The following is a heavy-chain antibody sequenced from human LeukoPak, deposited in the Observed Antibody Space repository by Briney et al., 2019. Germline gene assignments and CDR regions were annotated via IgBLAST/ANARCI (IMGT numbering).Heavy chain of an antibody. Sequence: KPSQTLSLTCTVSGGSISSGGYYWSWIRQHPGKGLEWIGYIYYSGSTYYNPSLKSRVTISVETSKNQFSLKLSSVTAADTAVYYCAREDDYGDYVFDYWGQGTLVTVSS. CDR3: AREDDYGDYVFDY. CDR2: IYYSGST. V-gene: IGHV4-31*03. J-gene: IGHJ4*02. D-gene: IGHD4-17*01. CDR1: GGSISSGGYY.